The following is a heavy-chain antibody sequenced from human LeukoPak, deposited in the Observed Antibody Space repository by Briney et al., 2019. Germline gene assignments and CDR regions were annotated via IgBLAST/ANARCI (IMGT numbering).Heavy chain of an antibody. Sequence: GGSLRLSCSASGFTFSSHALSWVRQAPGKGLEWVSSISGSGGSTYYADSVKGRFTISRVNSKNTLDLQMNSLRAEDTAVYYCAKDYCSGGSCYSDYWGQGTLVTVSS. CDR1: GFTFSSHA. CDR3: AKDYCSGGSCYSDY. D-gene: IGHD2-15*01. J-gene: IGHJ4*02. V-gene: IGHV3-23*01. CDR2: ISGSGGST.